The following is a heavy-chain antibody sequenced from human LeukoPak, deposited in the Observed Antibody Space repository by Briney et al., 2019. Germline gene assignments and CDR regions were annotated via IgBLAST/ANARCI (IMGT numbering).Heavy chain of an antibody. D-gene: IGHD3-10*01. Sequence: SETLSLTCAVSGGSISSYYWSWIRQPPGKGLEWIGYISYSGSTNYNPSLNNRVTISLDTSKSQFSLHLNSVTAADTAVYYCARAEGSGSGAYTLDYWGQGILVTVSS. V-gene: IGHV4-59*12. CDR1: GGSISSYY. J-gene: IGHJ4*02. CDR2: ISYSGST. CDR3: ARAEGSGSGAYTLDY.